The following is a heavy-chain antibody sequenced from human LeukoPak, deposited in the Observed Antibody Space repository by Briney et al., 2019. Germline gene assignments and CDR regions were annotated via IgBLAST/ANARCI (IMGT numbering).Heavy chain of an antibody. Sequence: RGGSLRLSCAASGFTFSSFSMNWVRQAPGKGLEWVSSISSGSRYTYYADSVKGRFTISRDNAKNSLYLQMNSLRAEDTAVYYCATDVRDEYSSGWYPIGYWGQGTLVTVSS. CDR3: ATDVRDEYSSGWYPIGY. D-gene: IGHD6-19*01. CDR1: GFTFSSFS. J-gene: IGHJ4*02. CDR2: ISSGSRYT. V-gene: IGHV3-21*01.